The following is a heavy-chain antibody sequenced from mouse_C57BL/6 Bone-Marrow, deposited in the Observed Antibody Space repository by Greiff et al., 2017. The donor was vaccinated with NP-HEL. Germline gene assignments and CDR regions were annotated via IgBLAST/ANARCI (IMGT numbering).Heavy chain of an antibody. D-gene: IGHD1-1*01. CDR3: TTLYYYGSSSH. V-gene: IGHV14-4*01. Sequence: EVKLQESGAELVRPGASVKLSCTASGFNIKDDYMHWVKQRPEQGLEWIGWIDPENGDTEYASKFQGKATITADTSSNTAYLQLSSLTSEDTAVYYCTTLYYYGSSSHWGQGTLVTVSA. CDR1: GFNIKDDY. CDR2: IDPENGDT. J-gene: IGHJ3*01.